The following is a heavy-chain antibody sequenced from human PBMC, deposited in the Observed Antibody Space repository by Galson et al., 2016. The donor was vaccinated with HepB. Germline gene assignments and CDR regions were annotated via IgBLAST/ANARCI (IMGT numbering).Heavy chain of an antibody. J-gene: IGHJ3*01. Sequence: SVKVSCKASGYTLTSHAINWVRQAPGQGLEWMGWISAHNGNTNYAQSLQGRVTLTTETSTNTAYMELRSLRSDDTALYYCARPFGSGNYDAFDVWGQGAMVTASS. CDR3: ARPFGSGNYDAFDV. CDR1: GYTLTSHA. D-gene: IGHD3-10*01. V-gene: IGHV1-18*04. CDR2: ISAHNGNT.